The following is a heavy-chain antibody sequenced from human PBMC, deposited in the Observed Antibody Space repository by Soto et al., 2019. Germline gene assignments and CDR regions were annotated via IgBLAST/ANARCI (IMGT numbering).Heavy chain of an antibody. CDR3: AKSPAVVVPAAPFDY. V-gene: IGHV3-23*01. CDR1: GFTFSSYA. Sequence: GGSLRLSRAASGFTFSSYAMSWVRQAPGKGLEWVSAISGSGGSTYYADSVKGRFTISRDNSKNTLYLQMNSLRAEDTAVYYCAKSPAVVVPAAPFDYWGQGTLVTVSS. CDR2: ISGSGGST. J-gene: IGHJ4*02. D-gene: IGHD2-2*01.